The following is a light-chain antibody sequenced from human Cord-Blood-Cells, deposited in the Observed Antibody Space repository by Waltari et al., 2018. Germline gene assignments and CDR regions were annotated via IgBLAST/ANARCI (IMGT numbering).Light chain of an antibody. V-gene: IGKV4-1*01. CDR2: WVS. Sequence: DIVMTQSPDSLAVSLGERATINCKSSQSVLYSSHNKNYLAWYQQKPGQPPKLPIYWVSTRESGVPDRFSGGGSGPDFTLTISRLQAEDVAVYYCQQYYSTLWTFGQGTKVEIK. CDR3: QQYYSTLWT. CDR1: QSVLYSSHNKNY. J-gene: IGKJ1*01.